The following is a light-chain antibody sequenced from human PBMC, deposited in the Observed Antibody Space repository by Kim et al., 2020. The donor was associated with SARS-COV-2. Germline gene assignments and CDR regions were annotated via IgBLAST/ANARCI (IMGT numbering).Light chain of an antibody. J-gene: IGKJ5*01. V-gene: IGKV1-39*01. CDR1: QGIGSY. CDR3: QQSNRYPRT. CDR2: AAS. Sequence: DILMTQSPSSLSASVGDRVTITCRASQGIGSYLTWYQQKPGKAPNLLIYAASSLHCGVPSRFSGSGSGTDFTLTISSLQPEDFATYYCQQSNRYPRTFGQGTRVDIK.